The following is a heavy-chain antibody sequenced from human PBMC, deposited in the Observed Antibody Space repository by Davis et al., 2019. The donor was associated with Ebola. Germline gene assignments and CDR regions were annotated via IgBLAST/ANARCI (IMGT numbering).Heavy chain of an antibody. CDR1: GGSISSGDYY. CDR2: INHSGST. Sequence: MPSETLSLTCTVSGGSISSGDYYWSWIRQPPGKGLEWIGEINHSGSTDYNPSLKSRVTISVDTSKNQFSLKLSSVTAADTAVYYCARAGQQLVSWGWFDPWGQGTLVTVSS. J-gene: IGHJ5*02. CDR3: ARAGQQLVSWGWFDP. D-gene: IGHD6-13*01. V-gene: IGHV4-30-4*01.